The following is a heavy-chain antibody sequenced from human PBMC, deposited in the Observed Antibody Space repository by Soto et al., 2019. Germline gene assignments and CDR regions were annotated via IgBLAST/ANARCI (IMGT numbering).Heavy chain of an antibody. V-gene: IGHV3-49*03. J-gene: IGHJ3*02. D-gene: IGHD3-9*01. CDR2: IRSKAYGGTT. Sequence: PGGSLRLSCTASGFTFGDYAMSWFRQAPGKGLEWVGFIRSKAYGGTTEYAASVKGRFTISRDDSKSIAYLQMNSLKTEDTAVYYCTRDRSPLRYFDWLLKNDAFDIWGQGTMVTVSS. CDR1: GFTFGDYA. CDR3: TRDRSPLRYFDWLLKNDAFDI.